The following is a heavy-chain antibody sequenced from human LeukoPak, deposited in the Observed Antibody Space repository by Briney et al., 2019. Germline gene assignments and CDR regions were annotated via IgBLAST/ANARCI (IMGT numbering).Heavy chain of an antibody. J-gene: IGHJ4*02. D-gene: IGHD3-22*01. CDR2: INSDGSSA. CDR1: GFTFNNYW. V-gene: IGHV3-74*01. CDR3: AIGVVITTAFDN. Sequence: GGSLRLSCAASGFTFNNYWMHWVRQAPGKGLVWVSGINSDGSSAAYADSVKGRFTISRDNAKNTLYLEMNSLRAEDMAVYYCAIGVVITTAFDNWGQGTLVTVSS.